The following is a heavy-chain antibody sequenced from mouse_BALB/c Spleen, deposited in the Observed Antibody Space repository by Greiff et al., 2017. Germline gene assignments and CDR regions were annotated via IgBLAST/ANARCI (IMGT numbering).Heavy chain of an antibody. J-gene: IGHJ3*01. CDR2: IYPGDGDT. CDR3: ASYGNYWFAY. CDR1: GYAFSSYW. Sequence: QVQLQQSGAELVRPGSSVKISCKASGYAFSSYWMNWVKQRPGQGLEWIGQIYPGDGDTNYNGKLKGKATLTADKSSSTAYMQLSSLTSEDSAVYFCASYGNYWFAYWGQGTLVTVSA. V-gene: IGHV1-80*01. D-gene: IGHD2-1*01.